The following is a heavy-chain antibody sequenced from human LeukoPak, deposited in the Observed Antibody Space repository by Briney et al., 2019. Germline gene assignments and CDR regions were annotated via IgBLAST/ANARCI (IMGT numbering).Heavy chain of an antibody. Sequence: PGGSLRLSCAASGFTFSSYGMHWVRQAPGKGLEWVAVISYDGSNKYYADSVKGRFTISRDNSKNTLYLQMSSLRVEDTAVYYCARWNQGHGLDVWGQGTTVTVSS. CDR1: GFTFSSYG. J-gene: IGHJ6*02. CDR3: ARWNQGHGLDV. V-gene: IGHV3-30*03. D-gene: IGHD4-23*01. CDR2: ISYDGSNK.